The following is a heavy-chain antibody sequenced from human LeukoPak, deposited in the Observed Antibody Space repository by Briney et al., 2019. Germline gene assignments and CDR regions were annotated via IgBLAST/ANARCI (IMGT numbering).Heavy chain of an antibody. CDR2: IIPIFGTA. J-gene: IGHJ6*02. CDR1: GGTFSSYA. Sequence: SVKVSCKASGGTFSSYAISWVRQAPGQGLEWMGGIIPIFGTANYAQKSQGRVTITADESTSTAYMELSSLRSEDTAVYYCGSGVLRYFDWLPKYYYYYYGMDVWGQGTTVTVSS. CDR3: GSGVLRYFDWLPKYYYYYYGMDV. D-gene: IGHD3-9*01. V-gene: IGHV1-69*13.